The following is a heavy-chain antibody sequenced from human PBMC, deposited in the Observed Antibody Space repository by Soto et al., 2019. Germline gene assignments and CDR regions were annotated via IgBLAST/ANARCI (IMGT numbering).Heavy chain of an antibody. CDR1: GGSISSSSYY. D-gene: IGHD3-10*01. V-gene: IGHV4-39*01. CDR2: IYYSGST. J-gene: IGHJ4*02. Sequence: QLQLQESGPGLVKPSETLSLTCTVSGGSISSSSYYWGWIRQPPGKGLEWIGSIYYSGSTYYNPALKSRVTISVDTSKNQFSLKLSSVTAADTAVDYCARHDGLMVRGVIERWGQGTLVTVSS. CDR3: ARHDGLMVRGVIER.